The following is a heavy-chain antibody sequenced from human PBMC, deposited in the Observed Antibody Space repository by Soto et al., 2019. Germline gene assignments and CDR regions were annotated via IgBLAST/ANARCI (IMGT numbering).Heavy chain of an antibody. Sequence: GGSLRLSYAASGNIFSGFGMHWVREAPGKGLEWVAGINWNGGSTGYADSVKGRFTISIDNAKKSLYLQMKSLRDEDTALYHCARGRNVYCSRGRCYFEAAFDIWGQGKMVTV. CDR1: GNIFSGFG. V-gene: IGHV3-20*01. D-gene: IGHD2-15*01. J-gene: IGHJ3*02. CDR2: INWNGGST. CDR3: ARGRNVYCSRGRCYFEAAFDI.